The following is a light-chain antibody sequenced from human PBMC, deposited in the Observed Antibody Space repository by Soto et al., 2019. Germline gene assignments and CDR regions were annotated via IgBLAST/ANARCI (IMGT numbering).Light chain of an antibody. Sequence: QSVLTQPPSVSGAPGQRVTIPCTGSSSSIGAGYDVHWYQQFPGTAPKLLIYGNNNRPSGVPDRFSGSKSATSASLAITGLQAEDEADYYCQSYDSSLSGSVFGGGTKLTVL. V-gene: IGLV1-40*01. CDR2: GNN. CDR1: SSSIGAGYD. CDR3: QSYDSSLSGSV. J-gene: IGLJ2*01.